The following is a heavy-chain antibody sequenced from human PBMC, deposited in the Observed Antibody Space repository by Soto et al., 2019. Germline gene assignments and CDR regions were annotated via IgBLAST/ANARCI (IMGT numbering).Heavy chain of an antibody. CDR1: GFTFSSYA. V-gene: IGHV3-23*01. CDR3: AKDRRAAYSNFFGGFEGFGGVV. Sequence: GGSLRLSCAASGFTFSSYAMSWVRQAPGKGLEWVSAISGSGGSTYYADSVKGRFTISRDNSKNTLYLQMNSLRAEDTAVYYCAKDRRAAYSNFFGGFEGFGGVVWGKGTTVTVSS. D-gene: IGHD4-4*01. CDR2: ISGSGGST. J-gene: IGHJ6*04.